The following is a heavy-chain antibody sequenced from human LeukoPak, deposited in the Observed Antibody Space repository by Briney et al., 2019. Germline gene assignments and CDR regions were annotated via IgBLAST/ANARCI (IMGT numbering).Heavy chain of an antibody. V-gene: IGHV3-49*04. CDR2: GRAKAYGATK. CDR1: GFTFGDFA. Sequence: GGSLRLSCSASGFTFGDFAMTWVRQAPGKGLEWVGIGRAKAYGATKEYAASVKGRVTISRDDSKSVAYLQMDNLKTEDTGIYYCTRGSGRFEYWGQGTRVTVSS. J-gene: IGHJ4*02. D-gene: IGHD2-15*01. CDR3: TRGSGRFEY.